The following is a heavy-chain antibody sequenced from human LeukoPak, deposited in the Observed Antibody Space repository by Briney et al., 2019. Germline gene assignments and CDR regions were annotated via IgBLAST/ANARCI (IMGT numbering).Heavy chain of an antibody. CDR3: ARRLIAAAGNAFDI. V-gene: IGHV4-39*01. CDR1: GGSISSSSYY. D-gene: IGHD6-13*01. J-gene: IGHJ3*02. Sequence: SETLSLTCTVSGGSISSSSYYWGWIRQPPGKGLEWIGSIYYSGSTYYNPSLKSRVTISVDTSKNQFSLKLSSVTAADTAVYYCARRLIAAAGNAFDIWGQGTMVTVSS. CDR2: IYYSGST.